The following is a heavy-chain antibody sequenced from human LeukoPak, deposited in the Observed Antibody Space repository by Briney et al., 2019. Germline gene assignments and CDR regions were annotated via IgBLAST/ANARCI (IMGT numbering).Heavy chain of an antibody. CDR2: MNPNSGNT. CDR1: GYTFTSYD. J-gene: IGHJ6*02. V-gene: IGHV1-8*01. D-gene: IGHD2-15*01. CDR3: ARMRHSSYYYYYGMDV. Sequence: ASVKVSCKASGYTFTSYDINWVRQATGQGLEWMGWMNPNSGNTGYAQKFQGRVTMTRNTSISTAYMELSSLRSEDTAVYYCARMRHSSYYYYYGMDVWGQGTTVTVSS.